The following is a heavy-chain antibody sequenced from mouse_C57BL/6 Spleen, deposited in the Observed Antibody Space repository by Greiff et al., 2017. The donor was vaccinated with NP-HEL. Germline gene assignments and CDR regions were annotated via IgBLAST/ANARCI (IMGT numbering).Heavy chain of an antibody. J-gene: IGHJ2*01. D-gene: IGHD2-4*01. CDR1: GFTFSSYA. V-gene: IGHV5-9-1*02. CDR3: TSMITTSRGFDY. CDR2: ISSGGDYI. Sequence: EVKLVESGEGLVKPGGSLKLSCAASGFTFSSYAMSWVRQTPEKRLEWVAYISSGGDYIYYADTVKGRFTISRGNARNTLYLQMSSLKSEDTAMYYCTSMITTSRGFDYWGQGTTLTVSS.